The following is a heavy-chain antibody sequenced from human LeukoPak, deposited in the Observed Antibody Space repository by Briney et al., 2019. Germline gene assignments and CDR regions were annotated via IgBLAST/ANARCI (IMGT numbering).Heavy chain of an antibody. CDR3: ARDVRVSGYCSSTSCHTPLSYFQH. V-gene: IGHV3-30-3*01. D-gene: IGHD2-2*02. CDR1: GFTFSSYA. Sequence: GRSLRLSCAASGFTFSSYAMHWVRQAPGKGLEWVAVISYDGSNKYYADSVKGRFTISRDNSKNTLYLQMNSLRAEDTAVYYCARDVRVSGYCSSTSCHTPLSYFQHWGQGTLVTVSS. J-gene: IGHJ1*01. CDR2: ISYDGSNK.